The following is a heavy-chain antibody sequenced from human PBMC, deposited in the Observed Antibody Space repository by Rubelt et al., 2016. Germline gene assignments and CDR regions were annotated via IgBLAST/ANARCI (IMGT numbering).Heavy chain of an antibody. CDR1: GFTFSSYW. D-gene: IGHD1-26*01. CDR2: IKPDGRGG. V-gene: IGHV3-7*04. J-gene: IGHJ4*02. CDR3: ARGAIVEVPHIDY. Sequence: EVQLVESGGGLVQPGGSLRLSCAASGFTFSSYWMSWVRQAPGKGLEWVANIKPDGRGGYYVDSVKGRFTIPRDNAGNSLVLQMNSLGAEDTAVYYCARGAIVEVPHIDYWGQGAPVTVSS.